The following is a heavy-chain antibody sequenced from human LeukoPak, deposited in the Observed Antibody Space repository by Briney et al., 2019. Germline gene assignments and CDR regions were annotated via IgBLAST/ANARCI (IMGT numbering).Heavy chain of an antibody. Sequence: MAGGSLRLSCAASGFTFSSYSMNWVRQAPGKGLEWVSSISSSSSYIYYADSVKGRFTISRDNAKNSLYLQMNSRRAEDTAVYYCATAAAASYYYYMDCWGKGTTVTVPS. CDR2: ISSSSSYI. J-gene: IGHJ6*03. V-gene: IGHV3-21*01. D-gene: IGHD6-13*01. CDR1: GFTFSSYS. CDR3: ATAAAASYYYYMDC.